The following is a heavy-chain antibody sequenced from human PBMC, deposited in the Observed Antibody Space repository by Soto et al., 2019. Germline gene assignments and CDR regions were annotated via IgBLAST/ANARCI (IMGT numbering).Heavy chain of an antibody. CDR1: GGSISSGGYY. D-gene: IGHD3-22*01. J-gene: IGHJ4*02. V-gene: IGHV4-31*03. CDR2: IYYSGST. CDR3: ARDSYDSSGYGGFDY. Sequence: PSETLSLTCTVSGGSISSGGYYWSWIRQHPGKGLEWIGYIYYSGSTYYNPSLKSRVTISVDTSKNQFSLKLRSEDTAVYYCARDSYDSSGYGGFDYWGEGTLVTVSS.